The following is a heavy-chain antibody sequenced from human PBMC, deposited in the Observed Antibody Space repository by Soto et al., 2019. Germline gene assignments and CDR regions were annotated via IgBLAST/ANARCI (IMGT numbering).Heavy chain of an antibody. D-gene: IGHD5-12*01. V-gene: IGHV3-11*05. Sequence: QVQLVESGGGLVKPGGSLRLSCAASGFTFSDYYVSWMRQAPGKGLEWVSYISSSSSYTNYADSVKGRFTISRDNAKNSLYLQMNSLRAEDTAVYYCARDHHRYSGYDYVDYWGQGPLVTVSS. CDR3: ARDHHRYSGYDYVDY. CDR2: ISSSSSYT. J-gene: IGHJ4*02. CDR1: GFTFSDYY.